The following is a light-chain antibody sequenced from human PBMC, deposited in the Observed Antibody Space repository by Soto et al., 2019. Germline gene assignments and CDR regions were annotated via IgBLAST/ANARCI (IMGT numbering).Light chain of an antibody. J-gene: IGKJ1*01. CDR1: QSVSSIY. CDR2: GAS. Sequence: EIVLAQSPGTLSLSPGERATLSSRASQSVSSIYLAWYQQKPGQPPRLLIYGASSRATGIPDRFSGSGSGTDFTLTISRLEPEDFAVYYCQQYGSSPPWTFGQGTKVDIK. CDR3: QQYGSSPPWT. V-gene: IGKV3-20*01.